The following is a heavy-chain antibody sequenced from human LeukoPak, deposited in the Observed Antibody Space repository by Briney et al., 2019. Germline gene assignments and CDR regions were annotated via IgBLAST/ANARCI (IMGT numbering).Heavy chain of an antibody. D-gene: IGHD3-22*01. CDR3: ARPRHYYDGSGYKWYFDL. J-gene: IGHJ2*01. CDR1: GGSINNYY. CDR2: IYYTGST. Sequence: SETLSLTCTVSGGSINNYYWSWVRQPPGAGLEWLAYIYYTGSTNYNPSLQSRLTLSVDTSKNQFSLKLSSVTAADTAVYYCARPRHYYDGSGYKWYFDLWGRGTLVTVSS. V-gene: IGHV4-59*08.